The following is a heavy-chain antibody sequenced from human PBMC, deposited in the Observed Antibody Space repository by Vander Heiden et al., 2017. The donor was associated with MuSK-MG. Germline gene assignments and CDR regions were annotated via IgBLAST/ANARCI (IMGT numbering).Heavy chain of an antibody. CDR1: GYRFTSDG. CDR3: ARHCGSPHYYYYYMDV. J-gene: IGHJ6*03. CDR2: IYPGDADT. V-gene: IGHV5-51*01. D-gene: IGHD3-16*01. Sequence: EVQLVQSGAEVKKPGESLKISCKGSGYRFTSDGIGWVRQMPGKGREWMGIIYPGDADTRYSPSFQGQVTISADKSISTAYLQWSSLKASDTAMYDCARHCGSPHYYYYYMDVWGKGTTVTVSS.